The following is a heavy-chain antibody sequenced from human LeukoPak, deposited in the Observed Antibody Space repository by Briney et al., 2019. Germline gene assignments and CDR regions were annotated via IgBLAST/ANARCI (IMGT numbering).Heavy chain of an antibody. CDR1: GFTFRTYW. CDR3: ARAPPYSAGGIDY. J-gene: IGHJ4*02. V-gene: IGHV3-74*01. D-gene: IGHD1-1*01. CDR2: VNSDGSST. Sequence: PGGSLRLPCAASGFTFRTYWMLWVRQAPGKGLVWVSRVNSDGSSTTYADSVKGRFTISRDNAKDTLYLQMNSLRAEDTAVYYCARAPPYSAGGIDYWGQGTLVTVSS.